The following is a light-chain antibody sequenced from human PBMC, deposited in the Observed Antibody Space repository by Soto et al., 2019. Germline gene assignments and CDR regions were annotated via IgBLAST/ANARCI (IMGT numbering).Light chain of an antibody. CDR1: SSDVGGYKY. CDR3: SSYAGINNLGV. CDR2: EVN. J-gene: IGLJ1*01. Sequence: QSALTQPPSASGSPGQSVTISCTGTSSDVGGYKYVSWYQQHPGKAPKLMIFEVNKRPSGVPDRVSGSKSGNTASLTVSGLRAEDEDDYYCSSYAGINNLGVFGTGTKVTVL. V-gene: IGLV2-8*01.